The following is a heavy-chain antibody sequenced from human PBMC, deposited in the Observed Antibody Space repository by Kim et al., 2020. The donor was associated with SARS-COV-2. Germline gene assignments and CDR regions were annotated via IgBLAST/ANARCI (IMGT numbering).Heavy chain of an antibody. CDR2: ITSSGSAI. J-gene: IGHJ6*01. V-gene: IGHV3-11*01. D-gene: IGHD2-2*01. CDR1: GFTFSDYS. Sequence: GGSLRLFCAASGFTFSDYSMNWIRQAPGKGLEWVSSITSSGSAIFYTDSVKGRFTISRDNAKNSLYLQMSSLRAEDTAVYYCARDIMPEDYYFYGMDVWG. CDR3: ARDIMPEDYYFYGMDV.